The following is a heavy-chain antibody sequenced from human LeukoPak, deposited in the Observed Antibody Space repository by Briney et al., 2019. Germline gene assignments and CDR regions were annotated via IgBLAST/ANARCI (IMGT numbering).Heavy chain of an antibody. D-gene: IGHD3-9*01. Sequence: SETLSLTCTVSGGSISSDSYYWSWIRQPAGKGLEWIGRIYTSGSTNYNPSLKSRVTISVDTSKNQFSLKLSSVTAADTAVYYCARNKYDILTGYFRRNNWFDPWGQGTLVTVSS. CDR3: ARNKYDILTGYFRRNNWFDP. J-gene: IGHJ5*02. CDR2: IYTSGST. CDR1: GGSISSDSYY. V-gene: IGHV4-61*02.